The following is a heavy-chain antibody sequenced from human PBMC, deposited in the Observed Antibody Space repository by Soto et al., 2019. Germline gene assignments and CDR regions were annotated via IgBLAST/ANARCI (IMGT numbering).Heavy chain of an antibody. V-gene: IGHV3-11*01. CDR1: GFXFSDYY. Sequence: PGGSLRLSCAASGFXFSDYYMSWIRQAPGKGLEWVSYISSSGSTIYYADSVKGRFTISRDNAKNSLYLQMNSLRAEDTAVYYCARGRDVDYETDAFDIWGQGTMVTVSS. CDR2: ISSSGSTI. J-gene: IGHJ3*02. D-gene: IGHD4-17*01. CDR3: ARGRDVDYETDAFDI.